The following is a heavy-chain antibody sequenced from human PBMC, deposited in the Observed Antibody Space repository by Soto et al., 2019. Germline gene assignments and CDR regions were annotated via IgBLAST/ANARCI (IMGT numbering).Heavy chain of an antibody. CDR2: INPSGGST. CDR1: RYTFTSYY. V-gene: IGHV1-46*01. J-gene: IGHJ4*02. CDR3: ARTAVGSKTYYYGSSEFDY. D-gene: IGHD3-10*01. Sequence: GASVKVSCKASRYTFTSYYMHWVRQAPGQGLEWMGIINPSGGSTSYAQKFQGRVTMTRDTSTSTVYMELSSLRSEDTAVYYCARTAVGSKTYYYGSSEFDYWGQGTLVTVSS.